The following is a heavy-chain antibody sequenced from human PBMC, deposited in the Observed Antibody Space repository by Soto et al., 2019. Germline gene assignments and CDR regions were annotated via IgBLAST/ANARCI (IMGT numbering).Heavy chain of an antibody. V-gene: IGHV3-23*01. Sequence: PGGLMRHSCAVSGFNFGTYARRWVRQAQGKGLEWVSGISNSGVSTYYADSVKGRFTISRDNSKNTLYLQMNILRVEDTALYYCAKEGNTAMVSGGYDFWGQGTLVTVSS. CDR3: AKEGNTAMVSGGYDF. J-gene: IGHJ4*02. D-gene: IGHD5-18*01. CDR2: ISNSGVST. CDR1: GFNFGTYA.